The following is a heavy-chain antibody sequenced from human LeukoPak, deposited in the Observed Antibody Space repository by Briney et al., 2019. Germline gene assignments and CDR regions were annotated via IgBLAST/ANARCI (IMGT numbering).Heavy chain of an antibody. J-gene: IGHJ4*02. CDR1: GYSFTSHW. Sequence: PGESLKISCKGSGYSFTSHWIGWVRQMPGKGLEWMGIVNPDDSDTIYSPSFQGQVTISADESITTAYLQWSSLKASDTAMYYCARPRWPRGGRSSFDYWGQGALVTVSS. CDR2: VNPDDSDT. CDR3: ARPRWPRGGRSSFDY. D-gene: IGHD3-10*01. V-gene: IGHV5-51*01.